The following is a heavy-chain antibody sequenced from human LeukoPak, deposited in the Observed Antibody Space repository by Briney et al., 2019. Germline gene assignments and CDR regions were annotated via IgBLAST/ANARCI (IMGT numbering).Heavy chain of an antibody. CDR1: GGSISTYY. V-gene: IGHV4-59*01. CDR3: ARGGAARLHFQN. D-gene: IGHD6-6*01. Sequence: SETLSLTCTVSGGSISTYYWNWIRQPPGKGLEWIRYIYHSGSTNYNPSLQSRVTISVDTSKNQFSLNLNSVTAADTAVYYCARGGAARLHFQNWGQGTLVTVSS. CDR2: IYHSGST. J-gene: IGHJ1*01.